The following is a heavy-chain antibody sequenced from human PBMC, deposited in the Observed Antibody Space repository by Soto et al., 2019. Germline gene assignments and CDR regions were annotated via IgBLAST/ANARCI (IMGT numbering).Heavy chain of an antibody. CDR3: ARSASPIAVTGTSLNS. Sequence: QVQLAESGGGVVQPGRSLRLSCEASGFTFNTYTMHWVRQAPGKGLEWVTLISSDGSNEYYADSVKGRFTISRDNSKNTLFLQMNSLRAEDTAVYYCARSASPIAVTGTSLNSWGQGTLVTVSS. CDR1: GFTFNTYT. J-gene: IGHJ4*02. V-gene: IGHV3-30-3*01. CDR2: ISSDGSNE. D-gene: IGHD6-19*01.